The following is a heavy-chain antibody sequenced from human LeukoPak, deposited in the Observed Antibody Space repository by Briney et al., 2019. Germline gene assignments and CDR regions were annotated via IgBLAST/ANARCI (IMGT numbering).Heavy chain of an antibody. Sequence: SETLSLTCTVSGGSINRSSYYWGWIRQPPGKGLEWIATIYYSGSTYYNPSLKSRVTISADTSKNQFSLKLSSVTAADTAVYYCARLTSGRFDYWGQGTLVTVSS. CDR1: GGSINRSSYY. D-gene: IGHD3-10*01. CDR2: IYYSGST. J-gene: IGHJ4*02. CDR3: ARLTSGRFDY. V-gene: IGHV4-39*01.